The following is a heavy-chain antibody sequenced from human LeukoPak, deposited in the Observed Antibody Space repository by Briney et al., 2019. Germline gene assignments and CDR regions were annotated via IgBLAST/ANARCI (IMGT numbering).Heavy chain of an antibody. CDR2: INSSSSTI. J-gene: IGHJ6*02. V-gene: IGHV3-48*04. Sequence: GGSLRLSCAASGFTFSTYSMNWVRQAPGKGLEWVSYINSSSSTIFYADSVKGRFTMSRDDAKNSLYLEMNSLRAEDTAVYYCARGVKVRGVNYYGMDVWGQGTTVTVSS. D-gene: IGHD3-10*01. CDR1: GFTFSTYS. CDR3: ARGVKVRGVNYYGMDV.